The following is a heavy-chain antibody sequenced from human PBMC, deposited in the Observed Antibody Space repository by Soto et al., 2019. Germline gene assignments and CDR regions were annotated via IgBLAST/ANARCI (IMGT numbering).Heavy chain of an antibody. CDR1: GFTFSRYW. V-gene: IGHV3-74*01. CDR3: EREANLYFDIWSGFYGQWQD. D-gene: IGHD3-3*01. CDR2: IKSDGTTT. J-gene: IGHJ1*01. Sequence: GEYLRHSYSASGFTFSRYWMHWVRQAPGKGLVWVSRIKSDGTTTTYADSVRGRFTISRDNAKNTLYLEMSSLRAEDTAVYYCEREANLYFDIWSGFYGQWQDWGQGSLVTV.